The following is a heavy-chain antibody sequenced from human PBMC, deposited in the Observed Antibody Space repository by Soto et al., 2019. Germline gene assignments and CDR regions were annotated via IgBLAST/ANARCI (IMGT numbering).Heavy chain of an antibody. CDR2: ISGSGGSK. CDR3: AKRDRDYEYFQH. Sequence: EVQLLESGGGLVQPGGSLRLSCAASGFTFSSNAMSWVRQAPGKGLEWVSGISGSGGSKYYADSVKGRFTISRDNSKNTLYLQMNSLRADDTAVYYCAKRDRDYEYFQHWGQGTLVTVSS. CDR1: GFTFSSNA. D-gene: IGHD4-17*01. J-gene: IGHJ1*01. V-gene: IGHV3-23*01.